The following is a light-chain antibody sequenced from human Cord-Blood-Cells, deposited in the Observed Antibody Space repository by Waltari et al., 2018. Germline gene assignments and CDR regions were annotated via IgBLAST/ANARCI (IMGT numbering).Light chain of an antibody. Sequence: VLTQPPSASGTPGPRVTISFSGSSSNIGSNYVYWYQQLPGTAPKLLIYRNNQRPSGVPDRFSGSKSGTSASLAISGLRSEDEADYYCAAWDDSLSGWVFGGGTKLTVL. CDR3: AAWDDSLSGWV. J-gene: IGLJ3*02. V-gene: IGLV1-47*01. CDR2: RNN. CDR1: SSNIGSNY.